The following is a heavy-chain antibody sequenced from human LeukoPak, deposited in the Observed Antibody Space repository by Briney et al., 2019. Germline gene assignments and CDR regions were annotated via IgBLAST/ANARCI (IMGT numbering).Heavy chain of an antibody. J-gene: IGHJ4*02. V-gene: IGHV4-34*01. CDR3: ARDHGYSGYDWGGGFDY. Sequence: PSETLSLTCAVYGGSFSGYYWSWIRQPPGKGLEWIGEIYHSGSTNYNPSLKSRVTISVDKSKNQFSLKLSSVTAADTAVYYCARDHGYSGYDWGGGFDYWGQGTLVTVSS. D-gene: IGHD5-12*01. CDR1: GGSFSGYY. CDR2: IYHSGST.